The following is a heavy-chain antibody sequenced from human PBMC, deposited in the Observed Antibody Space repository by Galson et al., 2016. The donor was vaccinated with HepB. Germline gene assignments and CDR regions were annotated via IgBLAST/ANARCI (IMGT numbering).Heavy chain of an antibody. CDR2: LIPLIGTA. CDR3: AREYIVVVTAAPYYYHYGMDV. V-gene: IGHV1-69*13. D-gene: IGHD2-21*02. CDR1: GDTFNNYG. J-gene: IGHJ6*02. Sequence: SVKVSCKASGDTFNNYGLRWVRQAPGQGLEWMGGLIPLIGTANYAQKFRGRVTITADESTTTAYMELRGLRSDDTAVYYCAREYIVVVTAAPYYYHYGMDVWGQGTTVTVSS.